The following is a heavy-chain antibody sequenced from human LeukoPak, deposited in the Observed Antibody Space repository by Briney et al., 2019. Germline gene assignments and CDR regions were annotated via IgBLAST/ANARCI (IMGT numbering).Heavy chain of an antibody. V-gene: IGHV4-4*07. CDR3: ARDHGITVVLNWFDP. D-gene: IGHD3-10*01. CDR1: GGSIRGYY. CDR2: IYTSGNT. Sequence: SETLSLTCTVSGGSIRGYYWSWIRQPAGKGLEWIGRIYTSGNTNYNPSLKSRVTMSVDTSKNQFSLKLSSVTAADTAVYYCARDHGITVVLNWFDPWGQGTLVTVSS. J-gene: IGHJ5*02.